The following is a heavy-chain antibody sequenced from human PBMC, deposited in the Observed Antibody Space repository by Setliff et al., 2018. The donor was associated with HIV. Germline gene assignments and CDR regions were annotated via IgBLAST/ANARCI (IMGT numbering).Heavy chain of an antibody. CDR1: GFSFESHW. V-gene: IGHV3-74*01. CDR2: ISGDGTRT. Sequence: PGGSLRLSCAASGFSFESHWMHWVRQSPGKGLVWISRISGDGTRTAYADSAKGRFTISRDNAANTLYLQVDGLRGEDSAVYYRVRDRIEGRTVFDTWGLGTLVTVSS. D-gene: IGHD2-8*02. CDR3: VRDRIEGRTVFDT. J-gene: IGHJ4*02.